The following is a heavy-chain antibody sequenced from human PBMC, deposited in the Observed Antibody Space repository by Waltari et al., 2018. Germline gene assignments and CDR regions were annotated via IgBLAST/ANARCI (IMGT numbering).Heavy chain of an antibody. Sequence: EVQLLESGGGLVQPGGSLRLSCAASGFTFSSYAMSWVRQAPGKGLEWVSAISGSGGSTYDADSLKGRFTISRDNAKNTLYLQMNSLRAEDTAVDYCAKDEELSYCTNGVCYEDYWGQGTLVTVSS. CDR1: GFTFSSYA. V-gene: IGHV3-23*01. D-gene: IGHD2-8*01. CDR2: ISGSGGST. CDR3: AKDEELSYCTNGVCYEDY. J-gene: IGHJ4*02.